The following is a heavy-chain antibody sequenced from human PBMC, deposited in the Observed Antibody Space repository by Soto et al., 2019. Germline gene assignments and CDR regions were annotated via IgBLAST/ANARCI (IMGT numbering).Heavy chain of an antibody. Sequence: ASVKVSCKASGGTFSSYAISWVRQAPGQGLEWMGGIIPIFGTANYAQKFQGRVTITADESTSTAYMELSSLRSEDTAVYYCARTFNYCSSTSCLKYYFDYWGQGTLVTVSS. D-gene: IGHD2-2*01. CDR1: GGTFSSYA. CDR3: ARTFNYCSSTSCLKYYFDY. V-gene: IGHV1-69*13. J-gene: IGHJ4*02. CDR2: IIPIFGTA.